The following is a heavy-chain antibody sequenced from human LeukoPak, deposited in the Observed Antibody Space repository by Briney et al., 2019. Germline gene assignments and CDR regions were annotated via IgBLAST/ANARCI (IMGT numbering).Heavy chain of an antibody. CDR1: GFTFSSYW. J-gene: IGHJ4*02. V-gene: IGHV3-74*01. CDR3: ARGSYSSSGDY. Sequence: GGSLRLSCAASGFTFSSYWMHWVRQAPGKGLVWVSRINSDGSSTSYADSVKGRLTISRDNAKNTLYLQMNSLRAEDTAVYYCARGSYSSSGDYWGQGTMVTVSS. CDR2: INSDGSST. D-gene: IGHD6-13*01.